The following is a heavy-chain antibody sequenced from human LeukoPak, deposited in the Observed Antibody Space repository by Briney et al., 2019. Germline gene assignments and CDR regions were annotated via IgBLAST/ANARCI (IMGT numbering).Heavy chain of an antibody. CDR3: AASSGVTLGRF. CDR1: GGSISSGGYS. CDR2: IYYTGIT. D-gene: IGHD2-21*02. J-gene: IGHJ4*02. V-gene: IGHV4-31*11. Sequence: SETLSLTCAVSGGSISSGGYSWSWIRQPPGKGLEWIGYIYYTGITSYNPSFKSRATMSVDTSMNQVSLKLSSLTAADTAVYYCAASSGVTLGRFWGQGTLVTVSS.